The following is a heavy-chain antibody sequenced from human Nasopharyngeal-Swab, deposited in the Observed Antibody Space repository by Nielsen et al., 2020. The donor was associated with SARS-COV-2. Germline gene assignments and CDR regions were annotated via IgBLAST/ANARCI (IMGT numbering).Heavy chain of an antibody. V-gene: IGHV4-38-2*01. J-gene: IGHJ6*03. CDR2: IYHSGST. Sequence: SETLSLTCAVSGYSISSGYYWCWIRQPPGKGLEWIGSIYHSGSTYYNPSLKSRVTISVDTSKNQFSLKLSSVTAADTAVYYCARVFGVVNPYYYYYYMDVWGKGTTVTVSS. CDR3: ARVFGVVNPYYYYYYMDV. CDR1: GYSISSGYY. D-gene: IGHD3-3*01.